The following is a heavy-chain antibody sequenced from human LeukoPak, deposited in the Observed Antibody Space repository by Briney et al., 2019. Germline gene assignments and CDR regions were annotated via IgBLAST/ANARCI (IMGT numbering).Heavy chain of an antibody. CDR1: GGSFSCYY. CDR2: INHSGST. J-gene: IGHJ4*02. CDR3: ARAPTVFDY. V-gene: IGHV4-34*01. D-gene: IGHD4-17*01. Sequence: PSETLSLTCAVYGGSFSCYYWSWIRQPPGKGLEWIGEINHSGSTNYNPSLKSRVTISVDTSKNQFSLKLSSVTAADTAVYYCARAPTVFDYWGQGTLVTVSS.